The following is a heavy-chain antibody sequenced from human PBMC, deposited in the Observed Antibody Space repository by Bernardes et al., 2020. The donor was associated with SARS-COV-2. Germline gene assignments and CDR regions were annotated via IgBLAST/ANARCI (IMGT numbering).Heavy chain of an antibody. Sequence: WGSLRLSCAASAFTVSNDYMSWRRQPPGKGLEWVSVIYSGGNTYYTDSVKGRFTISRHISENTLYLHMNSLRNEDTAVYYCASGPYDHDGTAYSAIDYWGQGILVTVSS. CDR1: AFTVSNDY. CDR3: ASGPYDHDGTAYSAIDY. V-gene: IGHV3-53*04. D-gene: IGHD3-22*01. CDR2: IYSGGNT. J-gene: IGHJ4*02.